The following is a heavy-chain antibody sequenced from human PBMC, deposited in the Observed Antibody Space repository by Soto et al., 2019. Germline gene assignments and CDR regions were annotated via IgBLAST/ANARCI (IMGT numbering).Heavy chain of an antibody. J-gene: IGHJ4*02. V-gene: IGHV6-1*01. CDR3: ARHRGTLTEQLDQFEY. D-gene: IGHD1-1*01. CDR2: TSYRSKWYF. Sequence: SQTLSLTCAISGDSVSSNSATWNWIRQSPSRGLEWLGRTSYRSKWYFEYAVSVKSRMTINADSTKNQFSLQLNSVSPEATAKNYCARHRGTLTEQLDQFEYVGQGTLVAVSS. CDR1: GDSVSSNSAT.